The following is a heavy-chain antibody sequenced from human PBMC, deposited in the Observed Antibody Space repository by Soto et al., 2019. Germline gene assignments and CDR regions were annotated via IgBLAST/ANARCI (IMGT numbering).Heavy chain of an antibody. CDR1: GLTVSSNY. D-gene: IGHD2-21*01. CDR3: AGRILWGAFDI. J-gene: IGHJ3*02. V-gene: IGHV3-53*01. Sequence: PGGSLRLSCGASGLTVSSNYMSWVRQAPGKGLEWVSVIYSGGSTYYADSVKGRFTISRDNSKNTLYLQMNSLRAEDTAVYYCAGRILWGAFDIWGQGTMVTVSS. CDR2: IYSGGST.